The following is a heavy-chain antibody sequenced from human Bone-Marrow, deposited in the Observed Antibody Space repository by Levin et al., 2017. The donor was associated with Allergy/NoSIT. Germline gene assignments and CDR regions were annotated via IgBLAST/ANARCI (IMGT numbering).Heavy chain of an antibody. J-gene: IGHJ3*02. CDR3: VHTAVAFGYVAFDI. CDR2: IFWDDDK. Sequence: KPSGPTLVKPTQTLTLTCTFSGVSLSSSGVAVGWVRQSPGEALEWLALIFWDDDKQYRPSLKSRLSITKDTSKNQVVLTMTNMDPADTGTYYCVHTAVAFGYVAFDIWGQGTMVTVSS. CDR1: GVSLSSSGVA. D-gene: IGHD2-15*01. V-gene: IGHV2-5*02.